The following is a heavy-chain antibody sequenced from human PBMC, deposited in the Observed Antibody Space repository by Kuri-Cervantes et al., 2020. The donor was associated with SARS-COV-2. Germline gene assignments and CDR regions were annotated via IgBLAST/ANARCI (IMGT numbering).Heavy chain of an antibody. CDR1: GGSFSGYY. Sequence: GSLRLSCAVYGGSFSGYYWSWIRQPPGKGLEWIGEINHSGSTNYNPSLKSRVTISVDTSKNQFSLKLSSVTAADTAVYYCARATGGRGSHGLDYYGMDVWGQGTTVTVSS. D-gene: IGHD3-16*01. J-gene: IGHJ6*02. V-gene: IGHV4-34*01. CDR2: INHSGST. CDR3: ARATGGRGSHGLDYYGMDV.